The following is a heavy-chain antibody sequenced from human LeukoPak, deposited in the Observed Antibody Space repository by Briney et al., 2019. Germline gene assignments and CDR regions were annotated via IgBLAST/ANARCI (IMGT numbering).Heavy chain of an antibody. J-gene: IGHJ4*02. CDR2: INPNSGGT. CDR1: GYTFTGYY. V-gene: IGHV1-2*02. CDR3: AREANYYGSSGYYLFDY. Sequence: ASVKVSCKASGYTFTGYYMHWVRQAPGQGLEWMGWINPNSGGTNYAQKFQGRVTMTRDTSISTAYMELSRLRSDDTAVYYCAREANYYGSSGYYLFDYWGQGTLVTVSS. D-gene: IGHD3-22*01.